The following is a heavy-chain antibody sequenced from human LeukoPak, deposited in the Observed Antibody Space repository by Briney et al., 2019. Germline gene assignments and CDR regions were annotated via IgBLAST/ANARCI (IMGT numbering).Heavy chain of an antibody. Sequence: PGGSLRLSCAASGFTFSSFEMNWVRQAPGKGLEWLSNINSFGTTIYYADSVKGRFTISRDNAKDSLHLQMNSLRAEDTAVYYCVRDWGYCTGGSCYGYHYYGMDVWGQGTTVTGSS. D-gene: IGHD2-15*01. CDR1: GFTFSSFE. CDR2: INSFGTTI. V-gene: IGHV3-48*03. CDR3: VRDWGYCTGGSCYGYHYYGMDV. J-gene: IGHJ6*02.